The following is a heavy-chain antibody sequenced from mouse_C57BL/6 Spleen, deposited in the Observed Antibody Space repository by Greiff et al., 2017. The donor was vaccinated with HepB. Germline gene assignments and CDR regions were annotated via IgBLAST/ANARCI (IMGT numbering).Heavy chain of an antibody. CDR2: ISSGGDYI. D-gene: IGHD1-1*01. CDR3: TRDHHYGSSSFDY. J-gene: IGHJ2*01. V-gene: IGHV5-9-1*02. Sequence: DVHLVESGEGLVKPGGSLKLSCAASGFTFSSYAMSWVRQTPEKRLEWVAYISSGGDYIYYADTVKGRFTISRDNARNTLYLQMSSLKSEDTAMYYCTRDHHYGSSSFDYWGQGTTLTVSS. CDR1: GFTFSSYA.